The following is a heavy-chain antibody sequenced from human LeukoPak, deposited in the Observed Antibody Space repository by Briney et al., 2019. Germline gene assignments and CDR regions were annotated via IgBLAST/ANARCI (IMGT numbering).Heavy chain of an antibody. J-gene: IGHJ6*04. CDR3: ASDPLVVVAATRYYYYGRDV. CDR2: IYYSRST. D-gene: IGHD2-15*01. V-gene: IGHV4-30-4*01. Sequence: PWQTLSLTCTVSGGSISSCDYYWSWLRQPPGKGLEWIGNIYYSRSTYYNAAIKSRVTVSVDTSKNQFSLKLSSVTAADTAVYNCASDPLVVVAATRYYYYGRDVWGKGTTVTVSS. CDR1: GGSISSCDYY.